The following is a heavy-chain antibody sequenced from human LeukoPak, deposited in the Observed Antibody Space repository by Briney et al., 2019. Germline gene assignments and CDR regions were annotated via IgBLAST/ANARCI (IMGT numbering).Heavy chain of an antibody. CDR2: IIPMFGRT. D-gene: IGHD3-10*01. J-gene: IGHJ1*01. CDR1: GGTFSRYA. Sequence: ASVKVSCKASGGTFSRYAFSWVRQAPGQGLEWMGGIIPMFGRTNYAQRFQGGVTITADESTSTAYMELTSLRSDDTAVYYCARDQGLWFGELLPHGEYFQHWGQGTLVTVSS. V-gene: IGHV1-69*13. CDR3: ARDQGLWFGELLPHGEYFQH.